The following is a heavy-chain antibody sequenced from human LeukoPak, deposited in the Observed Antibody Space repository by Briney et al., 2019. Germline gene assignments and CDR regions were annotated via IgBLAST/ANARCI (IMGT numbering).Heavy chain of an antibody. J-gene: IGHJ5*02. V-gene: IGHV4-4*08. D-gene: IGHD3-16*01. CDR3: AGDRELGS. CDR2: IYNSGST. CDR1: GGSISIYS. Sequence: SETLSLTCIVSGGSISIYSWNWIRQPPGKGLEWVGYIYNSGSTDYNPSLKRRVTISADTSKNQFSLKLTSVTAADTDEYYCAGDRELGSWGEGILVTVSS.